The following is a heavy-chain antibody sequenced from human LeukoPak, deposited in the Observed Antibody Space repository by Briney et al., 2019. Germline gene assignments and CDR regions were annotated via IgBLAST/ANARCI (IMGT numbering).Heavy chain of an antibody. CDR2: ISTDGSST. J-gene: IGHJ4*02. CDR3: AGGRSGNYGLFDY. V-gene: IGHV3-74*01. D-gene: IGHD1-26*01. Sequence: PGGSLRLSCAPSGFTFSGYWMHWVRQAPGKGLVWVSRISTDGSSTNYADSVKGRFTISRDNAKNTLYLQMNSLRADDTAVYYCAGGRSGNYGLFDYWGEGTLVTVSS. CDR1: GFTFSGYW.